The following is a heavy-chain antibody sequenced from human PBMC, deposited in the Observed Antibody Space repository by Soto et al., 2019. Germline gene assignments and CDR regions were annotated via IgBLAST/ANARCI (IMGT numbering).Heavy chain of an antibody. Sequence: SETLSLTCTVSGGSISSYYWSWIRQPPGKGLEWIGYIYYSGSTNYNPSLKSRVTISVDTSKNQFSLKLSSVTAADTAVYYCARYRAARPLDYWGQGTLVTVSS. CDR2: IYYSGST. CDR1: GGSISSYY. D-gene: IGHD6-6*01. CDR3: ARYRAARPLDY. J-gene: IGHJ4*02. V-gene: IGHV4-59*01.